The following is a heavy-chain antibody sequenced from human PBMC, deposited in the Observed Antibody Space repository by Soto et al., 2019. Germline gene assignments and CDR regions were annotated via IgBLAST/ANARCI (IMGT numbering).Heavy chain of an antibody. D-gene: IGHD3-16*01. CDR3: ARGYGGPIGWFDP. CDR1: GYTFTSYA. CDR2: INAGNGNT. V-gene: IGHV1-3*01. Sequence: QVQLVQSGAEVKKPGASVKVSCKASGYTFTSYAMHWVRQAPGQRLEWMGWINAGNGNTKYSQKFQGRVNITRETSASTDYMELSSLRSEDTAVYYCARGYGGPIGWFDPWGPGTLVTVSS. J-gene: IGHJ5*02.